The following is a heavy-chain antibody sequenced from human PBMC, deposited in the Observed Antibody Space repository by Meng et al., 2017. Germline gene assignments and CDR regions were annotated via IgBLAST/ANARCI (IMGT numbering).Heavy chain of an antibody. V-gene: IGHV4-59*01. CDR1: GCSISSYY. D-gene: IGHD1-26*01. Sequence: SETLSLTCTVSGCSISSYYWSWIRQPPGKGLEWIGYIYYSGSTNYNPSLKSRVTISVDTSKNQFSLKLSSVTAADTAVYYCARDDLVGATTTEAFDIWGQGTMVTVSS. J-gene: IGHJ3*02. CDR2: IYYSGST. CDR3: ARDDLVGATTTEAFDI.